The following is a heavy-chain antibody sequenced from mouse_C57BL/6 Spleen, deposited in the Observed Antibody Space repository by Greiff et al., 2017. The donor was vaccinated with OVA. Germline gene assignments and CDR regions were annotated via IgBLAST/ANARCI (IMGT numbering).Heavy chain of an antibody. V-gene: IGHV5-16*01. Sequence: LQQSEGGLVQPGSSMKLSCTASGFTFSDYYMAWVRQVPEKGLEWVANINYDGSSTYYLDSLKSRFIISRDNAKNILYLQMSSLKSEDTATYYCARDPYYGSSYVYFDYWGQGTTLTVSS. CDR2: INYDGSST. J-gene: IGHJ2*01. D-gene: IGHD1-1*01. CDR3: ARDPYYGSSYVYFDY. CDR1: GFTFSDYY.